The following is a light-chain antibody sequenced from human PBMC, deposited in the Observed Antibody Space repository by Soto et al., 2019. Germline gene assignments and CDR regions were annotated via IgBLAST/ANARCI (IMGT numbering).Light chain of an antibody. CDR1: QGISNY. V-gene: IGKV1-27*01. J-gene: IGKJ2*01. CDR2: AAS. CDR3: PNYNSAPYT. Sequence: DIQMTQSPSSLSASVEDRVTITCRASQGISNYLVWYQQRPGKVPKLLIYAASTLQSGVPSRFSGSGSGTDFTLTISSLQPEDFATYYCPNYNSAPYTFGQGTKLEIK.